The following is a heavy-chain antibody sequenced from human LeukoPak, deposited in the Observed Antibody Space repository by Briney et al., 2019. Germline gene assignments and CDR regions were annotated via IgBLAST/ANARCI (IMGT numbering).Heavy chain of an antibody. D-gene: IGHD4-4*01. V-gene: IGHV4-31*03. CDR2: IYYSGST. CDR3: ARETTVSWYWFDP. Sequence: SETLSLTCTVSGGSISSGGYYWSWIRQHPGKGLEWIGYIYYSGSTYYNPSLKSRVTISVDTSKNQFSLKLSSVTAADTAVYYCARETTVSWYWFDPWGQGTLVTVSS. CDR1: GGSISSGGYY. J-gene: IGHJ5*02.